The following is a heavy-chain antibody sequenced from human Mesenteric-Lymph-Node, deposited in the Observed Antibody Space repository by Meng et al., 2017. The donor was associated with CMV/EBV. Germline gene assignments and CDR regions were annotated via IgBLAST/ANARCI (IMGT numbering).Heavy chain of an antibody. CDR1: GFTFSSYS. J-gene: IGHJ5*02. CDR3: VAEHDFWSGYHNWFDP. Sequence: GESLKISCAASGFTFSSYSMNWVRQAPGKGLEWVSSISSSSSYIYYADSVKGRFTISRDNAKNSLYLQMNSLRVEDTAIYYCVAEHDFWSGYHNWFDPWGQGALVTVSS. V-gene: IGHV3-21*01. D-gene: IGHD3-3*01. CDR2: ISSSSSYI.